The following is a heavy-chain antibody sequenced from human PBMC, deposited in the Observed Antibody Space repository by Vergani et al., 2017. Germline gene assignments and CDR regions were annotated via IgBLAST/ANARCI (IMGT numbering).Heavy chain of an antibody. CDR1: GFTFSSYA. J-gene: IGHJ4*02. CDR2: ISGSGGST. D-gene: IGHD2-2*01. V-gene: IGHV3-23*01. Sequence: EVQLLESGGGLVQPGGSLRLSCAASGFTFSSYAMSWVRQAPGKGLEWVSAISGSGGSTYYADSVKGRFTISRDNSKNTLYLQMNSLRAEDTAVYYCARDYGYCSSTSCPPADYWGQGTLVTVSS. CDR3: ARDYGYCSSTSCPPADY.